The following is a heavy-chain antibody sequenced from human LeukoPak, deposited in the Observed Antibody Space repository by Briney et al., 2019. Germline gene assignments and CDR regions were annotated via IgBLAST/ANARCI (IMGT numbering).Heavy chain of an antibody. V-gene: IGHV4-38-2*02. J-gene: IGHJ4*02. D-gene: IGHD4-17*01. Sequence: SETLSLTCTVSGGSISSYYWGWIRQPPGKGLEWIGSIYHSGSTYYNPSLKSRVTISVDTSKNQFSLKLSSVTAADTAVYYCARSGYGDYRYYFDYWGQGTLVTVSS. CDR2: IYHSGST. CDR3: ARSGYGDYRYYFDY. CDR1: GGSISSYY.